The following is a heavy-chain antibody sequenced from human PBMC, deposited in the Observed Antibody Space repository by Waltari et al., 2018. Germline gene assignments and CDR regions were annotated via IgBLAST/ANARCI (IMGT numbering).Heavy chain of an antibody. V-gene: IGHV1-69-2*01. Sequence: VQLVQSGAEVKKPGATVKISCKASGYTFNDYYMHWVQQAPGKGLEWMGRVDPEDGETIYAEKFQGRVTITAYTSTDTAYMELSSLRSEDTAVYYCATGPWELLMGHDAFDIWGQGTMVTVSS. CDR2: VDPEDGET. J-gene: IGHJ3*02. CDR3: ATGPWELLMGHDAFDI. D-gene: IGHD1-26*01. CDR1: GYTFNDYY.